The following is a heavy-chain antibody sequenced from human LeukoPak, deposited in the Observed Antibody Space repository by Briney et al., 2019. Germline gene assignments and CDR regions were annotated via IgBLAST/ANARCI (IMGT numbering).Heavy chain of an antibody. CDR1: GFTFTSHW. CDR3: ARDMNPTVFDF. V-gene: IGHV3-74*01. D-gene: IGHD3-16*01. J-gene: IGHJ4*02. CDR2: IKNYGNDT. Sequence: GGSLRLSCAASGFTFTSHWMHWVRQTPGKGLVWVSGIKNYGNDTAYADSVKGRFTISRDNAENTLYLQMDSLRAEDTAVYYCARDMNPTVFDFWGQGTLVTVSS.